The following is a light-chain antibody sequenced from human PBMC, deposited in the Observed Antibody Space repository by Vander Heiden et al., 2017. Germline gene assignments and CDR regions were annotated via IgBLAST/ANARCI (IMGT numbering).Light chain of an antibody. CDR1: HSLLHTNGYNY. V-gene: IGKV2-28*01. J-gene: IGKJ3*01. CDR3: MQALQTPLFT. CDR2: LGS. Sequence: DIVMTQSALSLPVTPGEPPSISCTSSHSLLHTNGYNYLDWYLQTPGQSPQLLIYLGSNRAYGVPDRFSGSGSGTDFTLKISRVEAEDVGVYYCMQALQTPLFTFGHGTKVDIK.